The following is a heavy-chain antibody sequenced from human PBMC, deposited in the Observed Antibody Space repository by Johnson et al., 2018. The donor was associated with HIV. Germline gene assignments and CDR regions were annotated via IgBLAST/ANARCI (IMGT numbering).Heavy chain of an antibody. D-gene: IGHD3-3*01. V-gene: IGHV3-30*03. CDR2: ISHDGSDE. Sequence: QVQLVESGGGVVQPGGSLRLSCAASGFNFSDYGMQWVRQAPGKGLEWVAVISHDGSDEFYADSVKGRFTVSRANSNSTLYLQMTSLRPEDTAMYYCAAYYDFWSGSYTSGFDIWGQGTMVTVSS. CDR3: AAYYDFWSGSYTSGFDI. J-gene: IGHJ3*02. CDR1: GFNFSDYG.